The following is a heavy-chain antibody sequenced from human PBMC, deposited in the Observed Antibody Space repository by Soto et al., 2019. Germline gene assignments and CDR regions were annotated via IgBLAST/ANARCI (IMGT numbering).Heavy chain of an antibody. CDR2: IYYSGST. J-gene: IGHJ4*02. Sequence: QLQLQESGPGLVKPSETLSLTCTVSGGSISSSSYYWGWIRQPPGKGLEWIGSIYYSGSTYYNPSLKSRVTISVDTSNNQFSLKLSSVPAADTAVYYCARQTTMVRGVITTTFDYWGQGTLVTVSS. CDR1: GGSISSSSYY. D-gene: IGHD3-10*01. V-gene: IGHV4-39*01. CDR3: ARQTTMVRGVITTTFDY.